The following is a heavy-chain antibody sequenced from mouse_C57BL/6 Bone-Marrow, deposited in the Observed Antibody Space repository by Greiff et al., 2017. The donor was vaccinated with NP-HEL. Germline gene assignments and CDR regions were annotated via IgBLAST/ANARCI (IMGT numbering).Heavy chain of an antibody. Sequence: VMLVESGAELVRPGTSVKMSCKASGYTFTNYWIGWAKQRPGHGLEWIGDIYPGGGYTNYNEKFKGKATLTADKSSSTAYMQFSSLTSEDSAIYYCARRGYYGSSAYAMDYWGQGTSVTVSS. CDR1: GYTFTNYW. V-gene: IGHV1-63*01. D-gene: IGHD1-1*01. CDR2: IYPGGGYT. CDR3: ARRGYYGSSAYAMDY. J-gene: IGHJ4*01.